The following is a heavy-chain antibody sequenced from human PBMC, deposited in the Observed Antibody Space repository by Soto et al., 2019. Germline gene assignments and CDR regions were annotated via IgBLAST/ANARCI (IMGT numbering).Heavy chain of an antibody. V-gene: IGHV3-66*01. CDR3: TSDDVHGSGGTCYGIPMEV. D-gene: IGHD2-15*01. CDR2: INRGGRI. J-gene: IGHJ6*03. Sequence: EVQLVESGGGLVQPGRSLRLSCAASGFTVSSKYMSWVRQAPGKGLEWVSLINRGGRISYADSVKGRFTISRDNSENTLYRQMSTLGVEDTAVYYCTSDDVHGSGGTCYGIPMEVWGKGTTVTVSS. CDR1: GFTVSSKY.